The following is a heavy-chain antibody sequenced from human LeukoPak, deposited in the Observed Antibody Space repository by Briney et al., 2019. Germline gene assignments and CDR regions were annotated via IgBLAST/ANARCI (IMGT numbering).Heavy chain of an antibody. CDR3: ARGDRLPGYSAPVGDY. CDR2: IKPSGGIT. Sequence: GASVKVSCKASGYTFTSYYMHWVRQAPGQGLEWMGIIKPSGGITTYAQKIQDRVTVTMDTSTSTVYMELSSLRSEDTAIYYCARGDRLPGYSAPVGDYWGQGTLVTVSS. CDR1: GYTFTSYY. V-gene: IGHV1-46*01. D-gene: IGHD3-9*01. J-gene: IGHJ4*02.